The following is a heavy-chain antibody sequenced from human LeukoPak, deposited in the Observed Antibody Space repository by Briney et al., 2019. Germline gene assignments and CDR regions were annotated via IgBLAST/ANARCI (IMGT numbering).Heavy chain of an antibody. CDR3: ARVPGRQQGFDY. D-gene: IGHD6-13*01. V-gene: IGHV1-2*02. J-gene: IGHJ4*02. CDR1: GYTFTGYY. CDR2: INPNSGGT. Sequence: GTSVKVSCKASGYTFTGYYMHWVRQAPGQGLEWMGWINPNSGGTNYAQKFQGRVTVTRDTSISTAYMELSRLRSDDTAVYYCARVPGRQQGFDYWGQGTLVTVSS.